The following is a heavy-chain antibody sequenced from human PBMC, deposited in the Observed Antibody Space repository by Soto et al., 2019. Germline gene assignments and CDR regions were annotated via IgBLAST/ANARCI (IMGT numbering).Heavy chain of an antibody. CDR2: ISSSSSYI. CDR1: GFTFSSYS. Sequence: GGSLRLSCAASGFTFSSYSMNWVRQAPGKGLEWVSSISSSSSYIYYADSVKGRFTISRDNAKNSLYLQMNSLRAEDTAVYYCARDPGPKFSREFAYWGQGTLVTVSS. V-gene: IGHV3-21*01. CDR3: ARDPGPKFSREFAY. J-gene: IGHJ4*02. D-gene: IGHD6-6*01.